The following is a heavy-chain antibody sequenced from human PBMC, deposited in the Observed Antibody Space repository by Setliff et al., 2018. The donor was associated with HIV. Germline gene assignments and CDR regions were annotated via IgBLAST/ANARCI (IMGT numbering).Heavy chain of an antibody. CDR2: INPNSGGT. J-gene: IGHJ3*02. CDR1: GYTFIGDY. CDR3: ARGGLATGAFDI. Sequence: SCKASGYTFIGDYMHWVRQAPGQGLEWMGWINPNSGGTNFAQKFQGRVTMTRDTSISTAYMELSRLRSDDTAVYYCARGGLATGAFDIWGQGTMVTVS. D-gene: IGHD5-12*01. V-gene: IGHV1-2*02.